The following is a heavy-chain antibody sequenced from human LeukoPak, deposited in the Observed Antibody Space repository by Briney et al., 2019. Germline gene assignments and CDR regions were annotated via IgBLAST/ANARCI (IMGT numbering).Heavy chain of an antibody. V-gene: IGHV3-23*01. CDR2: IGSSGDIT. CDR3: ARGFSVRDNNDGWFDP. D-gene: IGHD3-10*01. Sequence: GGSLRLSCAASGFTFSSYAMSWVRQAPGMGLEWVSSIGSSGDITYYADSVKGRFTISRDNSKNTLYLQMNSLRAEDTAVYYCARGFSVRDNNDGWFDPWGQGTLVTVSS. J-gene: IGHJ5*02. CDR1: GFTFSSYA.